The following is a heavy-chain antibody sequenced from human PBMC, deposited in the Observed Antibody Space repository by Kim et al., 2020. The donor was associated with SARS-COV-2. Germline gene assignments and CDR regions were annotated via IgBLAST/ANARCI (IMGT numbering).Heavy chain of an antibody. J-gene: IGHJ4*02. V-gene: IGHV3-30*18. D-gene: IGHD6-13*01. Sequence: GGSLRLSCAASGFTFSSYGMHWVRQAPGKGLEWVAVISYDGSNKYYADSVKGRFTISRDNSKNTLYLQMNSLRAEDTAVYYCAKGYSSSWYYFDYWGQGTLVTVSS. CDR1: GFTFSSYG. CDR3: AKGYSSSWYYFDY. CDR2: ISYDGSNK.